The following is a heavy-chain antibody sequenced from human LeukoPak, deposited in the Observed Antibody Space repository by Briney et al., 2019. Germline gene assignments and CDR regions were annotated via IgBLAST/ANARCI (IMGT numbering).Heavy chain of an antibody. V-gene: IGHV4-4*02. Sequence: SETLSLTCAVSGGSISSSNWWSWVRQPPGKGLEWIGEIYHSGSTNYNPSLKSRVTISVDKSKNQFSLKLSSVTAADTAVYYCARHGTRGIDYYGMDVWGQGTTVTVSS. CDR2: IYHSGST. CDR3: ARHGTRGIDYYGMDV. CDR1: GGSISSSNW. J-gene: IGHJ6*02. D-gene: IGHD1-7*01.